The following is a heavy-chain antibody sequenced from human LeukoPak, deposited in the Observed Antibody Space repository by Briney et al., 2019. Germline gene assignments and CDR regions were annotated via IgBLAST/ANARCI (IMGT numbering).Heavy chain of an antibody. V-gene: IGHV3-21*01. J-gene: IGHJ4*02. CDR3: ARDRWHDY. D-gene: IGHD2-15*01. Sequence: GGSLRLSCAASGFTFSSYNMNWVRQAPGKGLEWVSSISSSSSYIYYADSVKGRFTISRDSAKNSLSLQMNSLRAEDTAVYYCARDRWHDYWGQGTLVTVSS. CDR2: ISSSSSYI. CDR1: GFTFSSYN.